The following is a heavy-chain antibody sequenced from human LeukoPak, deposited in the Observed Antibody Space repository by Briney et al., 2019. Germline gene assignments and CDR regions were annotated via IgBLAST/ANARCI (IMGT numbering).Heavy chain of an antibody. V-gene: IGHV3-48*01. Sequence: ETLSLTCTVSGGSISSYYWSWIRQPPGKGLEWVSYISSSSGTIYYADSVKGRFTISRDNAKSSLYLQMNSLRAEDTAVYYCARDTAIAHDAFDIWGQGTMVTVSS. D-gene: IGHD5-18*01. CDR2: ISSSSGTI. CDR1: GGSISSYY. CDR3: ARDTAIAHDAFDI. J-gene: IGHJ3*02.